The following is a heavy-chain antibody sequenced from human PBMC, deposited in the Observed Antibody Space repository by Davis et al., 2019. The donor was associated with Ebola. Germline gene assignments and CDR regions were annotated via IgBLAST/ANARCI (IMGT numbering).Heavy chain of an antibody. D-gene: IGHD5/OR15-5a*01. CDR1: GYTFTSYG. Sequence: AASVKVSCKASGYTFTSYGISWVRQAPGQGLEWMGWISAYNGNTNYAQKLQGRVTMTTDTSTSTAYMELRSLRSEDTAVYYCARYGVYGGTEAAFDYWGQGTLVTVSS. CDR3: ARYGVYGGTEAAFDY. J-gene: IGHJ4*02. CDR2: ISAYNGNT. V-gene: IGHV1-18*01.